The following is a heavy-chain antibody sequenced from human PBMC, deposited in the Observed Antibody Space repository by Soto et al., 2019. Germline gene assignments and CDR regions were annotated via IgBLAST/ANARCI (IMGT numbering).Heavy chain of an antibody. V-gene: IGHV1-2*04. Sequence: ASVKVSCKASGYTFTGYYMHWVRQASGQGLEWMGWINPNSGGTNYAQKFQGWVTMTRDTSISTAYMELSRLRSDDTAMYYCARAGSYDYGDYAAGEYYYYMDVWGKGTTVTVS. CDR3: ARAGSYDYGDYAAGEYYYYMDV. CDR1: GYTFTGYY. J-gene: IGHJ6*03. CDR2: INPNSGGT. D-gene: IGHD4-17*01.